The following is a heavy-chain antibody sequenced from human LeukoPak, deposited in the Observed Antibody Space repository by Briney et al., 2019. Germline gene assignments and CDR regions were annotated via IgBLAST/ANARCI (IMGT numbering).Heavy chain of an antibody. CDR1: GGSFSGYY. J-gene: IGHJ4*02. D-gene: IGHD2-15*01. CDR3: ARQGSAYYFDF. V-gene: IGHV4-34*01. CDR2: INHSGST. Sequence: PSETLSLTCAVYGGSFSGYYWSWIRQPPGKGLEWSGEINHSGSTNYNPSLKSRVTISVDTSEKQFSLQLNSVTAADTAVYYCARQGSAYYFDFWGQGLLVTVSS.